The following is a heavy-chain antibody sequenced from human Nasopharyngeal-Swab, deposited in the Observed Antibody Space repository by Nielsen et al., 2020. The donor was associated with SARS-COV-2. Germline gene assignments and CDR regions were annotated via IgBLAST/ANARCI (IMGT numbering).Heavy chain of an antibody. CDR3: ARQAIVGATTYFDY. CDR1: GYSISSGYY. CDR2: IYHSGST. Sequence: SETLSLTCAVSGYSISSGYYWGWIRQPPGKGLEWIGSIYHSGSTYYNPSLKSRVTISVDTSKNQFSLKLSSVTAADTAVYYCARQAIVGATTYFDYWGQGTLVTASS. D-gene: IGHD1-26*01. V-gene: IGHV4-38-2*01. J-gene: IGHJ4*02.